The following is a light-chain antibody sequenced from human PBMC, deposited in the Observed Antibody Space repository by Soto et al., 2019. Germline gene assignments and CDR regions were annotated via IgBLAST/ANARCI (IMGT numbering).Light chain of an antibody. J-gene: IGKJ1*01. V-gene: IGKV1-27*01. CDR3: QKYNTFPRT. CDR1: QGISHF. Sequence: DIQMTQSPSSLSASVGDRVTITCRASQGISHFLAWYQQKPGKVPKLLIYAASILQSGVPPRFSGSGSGTDFTLTISSLQPEDVATYYCQKYNTFPRTFGQGTKVEI. CDR2: AAS.